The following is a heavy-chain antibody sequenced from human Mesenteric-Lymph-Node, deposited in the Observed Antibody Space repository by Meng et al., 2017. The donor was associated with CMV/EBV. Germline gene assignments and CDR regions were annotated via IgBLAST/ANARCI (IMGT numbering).Heavy chain of an antibody. CDR1: GGTFSSYA. J-gene: IGHJ3*02. CDR3: ARTAGTSPWYDAFDI. D-gene: IGHD1-7*01. CDR2: IIPILGIA. V-gene: IGHV1-69*10. Sequence: SVKVSCKASGGTFSSYAISWVRQAPGQGLEWMGGIIPILGIANYAQKFQGRVTITADKSTSTAYMELSSLRSEDTAVYYCARTAGTSPWYDAFDIWGQGTMVTVSS.